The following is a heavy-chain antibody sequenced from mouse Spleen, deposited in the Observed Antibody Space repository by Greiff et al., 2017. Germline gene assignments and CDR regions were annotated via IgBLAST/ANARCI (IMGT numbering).Heavy chain of an antibody. V-gene: IGHV2-9-1*01. CDR3: ARTYDYDSYAMDY. D-gene: IGHD2-4*01. Sequence: VKLMESGPGLVAPSQSLSITCTVSGFSLTSYAISWVRQPPGKGLEWLGVIWTGGGTNYNSALKSRLSISKDNSKSQVFLKMNSLQTDDTARYYCARTYDYDSYAMDYWGQGTSVTVSS. J-gene: IGHJ4*01. CDR2: IWTGGGT. CDR1: GFSLTSYA.